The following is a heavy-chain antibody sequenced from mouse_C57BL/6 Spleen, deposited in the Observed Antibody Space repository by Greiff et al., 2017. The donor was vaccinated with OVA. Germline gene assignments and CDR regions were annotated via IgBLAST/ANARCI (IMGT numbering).Heavy chain of an antibody. CDR2: IRSKSNNYAT. V-gene: IGHV10-1*01. Sequence: GGGLVQPKGSLKLSCAASGFSFNTYAMNWVRQAPGKGLEWVARIRSKSNNYATYYADSVKDRFTISRDDSESMLYLQMNNLKTEDTAMYYCVRSTTVVATDWFAYWGQGTLVTVSA. CDR1: GFSFNTYA. J-gene: IGHJ3*01. D-gene: IGHD1-1*01. CDR3: VRSTTVVATDWFAY.